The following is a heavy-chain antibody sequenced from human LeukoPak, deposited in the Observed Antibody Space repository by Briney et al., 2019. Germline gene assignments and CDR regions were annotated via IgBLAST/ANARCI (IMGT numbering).Heavy chain of an antibody. CDR3: ARDGTSYRMDV. CDR1: GFSFSSYG. CDR2: ISYDGSNK. J-gene: IGHJ6*02. D-gene: IGHD1-1*01. Sequence: TGRSLRLSCAASGFSFSSYGMHWVRQPPGKGLEWVAFISYDGSNKYYADSVKGRFTISRDNSQNTVYLQMNSLRGEDTAVYYCARDGTSYRMDVWGQGTTVTVSS. V-gene: IGHV3-30*03.